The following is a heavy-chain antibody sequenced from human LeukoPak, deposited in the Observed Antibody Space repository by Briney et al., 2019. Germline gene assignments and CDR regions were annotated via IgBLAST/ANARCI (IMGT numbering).Heavy chain of an antibody. Sequence: PGGSLRLSCAASGFTFSSYGMHWVRQAPGKGLEWVAFIRYDGSNKYYADSVKGRFTISRDNSKNTLYLQMNSLRAEDTAVYYCAKALRDGYNSGSSDYWGQGTLVTVSS. CDR1: GFTFSSYG. J-gene: IGHJ4*02. V-gene: IGHV3-30*02. CDR3: AKALRDGYNSGSSDY. D-gene: IGHD5-24*01. CDR2: IRYDGSNK.